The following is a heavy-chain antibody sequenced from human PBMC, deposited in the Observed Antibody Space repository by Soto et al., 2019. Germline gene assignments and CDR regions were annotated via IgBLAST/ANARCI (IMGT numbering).Heavy chain of an antibody. CDR2: IYYSGST. CDR1: GGSISSYY. Sequence: SETLSLTCTVSGGSISSYYWSWIRQPPGKGLEWIGYIYYSGSTNYNPSLKSRVTISVDTSKNQFSLKLSSVTAADTAVYYCATGGDFPFDYWGQGTLVTVSS. D-gene: IGHD2-21*02. V-gene: IGHV4-59*01. CDR3: ATGGDFPFDY. J-gene: IGHJ4*02.